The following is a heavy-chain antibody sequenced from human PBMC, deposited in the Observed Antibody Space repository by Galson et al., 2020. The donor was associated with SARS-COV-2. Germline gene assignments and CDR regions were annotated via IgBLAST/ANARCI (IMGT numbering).Heavy chain of an antibody. CDR1: GFTFRNYE. Sequence: GESLKISCVVSGFTFRNYEMNWVRQAPGRGLEWISYIDTNGSPTYYADSVKGRFTISRDNTKNSLYLQMNSLRAEDTGVYYCVREVSETSIPGHNWFDFWGQGTLVTVSS. D-gene: IGHD6-6*01. J-gene: IGHJ5*01. CDR2: IDTNGSPT. V-gene: IGHV3-48*03. CDR3: VREVSETSIPGHNWFDF.